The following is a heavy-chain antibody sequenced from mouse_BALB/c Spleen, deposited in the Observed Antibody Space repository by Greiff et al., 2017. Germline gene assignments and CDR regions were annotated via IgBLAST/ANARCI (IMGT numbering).Heavy chain of an antibody. CDR1: GFTFSSYG. D-gene: IGHD2-4*01. Sequence: EVKVVESGGDLVKPGGSLKLSCAASGFTFSSYGMSWVRQTPDKRLEWVATISSGGSYTYYPDSVKGRFTISRDNAKNTLYLQMSSLKSEDTAMYYCARLYDYDPWFAYWGQGTLVTVSA. V-gene: IGHV5-6*01. CDR3: ARLYDYDPWFAY. CDR2: ISSGGSYT. J-gene: IGHJ3*01.